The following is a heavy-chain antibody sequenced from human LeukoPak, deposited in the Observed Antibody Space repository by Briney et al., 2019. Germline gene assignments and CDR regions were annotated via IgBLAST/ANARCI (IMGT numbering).Heavy chain of an antibody. V-gene: IGHV3-33*08. J-gene: IGHJ4*02. D-gene: IGHD1-1*01. CDR2: TMFEGNIK. Sequence: GDSLTLSCAVSGFILWDYGFQWVRQAPGKGLEWVAVTMFEGNIKQYADSLKGRFTITRDDSKHTLSLPMNFLRSEDTPVYYCARWGGTRQYYFDYWGQGTLVTVSS. CDR1: GFILWDYG. CDR3: ARWGGTRQYYFDY.